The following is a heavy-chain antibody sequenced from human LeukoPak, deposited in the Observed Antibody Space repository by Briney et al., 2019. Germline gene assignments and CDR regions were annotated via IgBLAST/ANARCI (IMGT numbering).Heavy chain of an antibody. Sequence: ASVKVSCKASGYTFTSYGISWVRQAPGQGLEWMGWISAYNGNTNYAQKLQGRVTMTTDTSTSTAYMELRSLRSDDTAVYYCARDQAWGDDFWSGYNNWFDPWGQGTLVTASS. D-gene: IGHD3-3*01. CDR2: ISAYNGNT. CDR3: ARDQAWGDDFWSGYNNWFDP. V-gene: IGHV1-18*01. CDR1: GYTFTSYG. J-gene: IGHJ5*02.